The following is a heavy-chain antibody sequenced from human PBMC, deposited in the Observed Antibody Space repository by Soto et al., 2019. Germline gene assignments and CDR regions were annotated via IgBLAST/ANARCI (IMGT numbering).Heavy chain of an antibody. CDR2: ISAYNGNT. Sequence: QVQLVQSGAEVKKPGASVKVSCKASGYTFTSYGISWVRQAPGQGLEWMGWISAYNGNTNYAQKLQGRVTMTTDTSTSTAYRERRRRGADDTAVYYCARSDSNRHLVDPWGQGTLVTVAS. J-gene: IGHJ5*02. D-gene: IGHD4-4*01. CDR3: ARSDSNRHLVDP. V-gene: IGHV1-18*01. CDR1: GYTFTSYG.